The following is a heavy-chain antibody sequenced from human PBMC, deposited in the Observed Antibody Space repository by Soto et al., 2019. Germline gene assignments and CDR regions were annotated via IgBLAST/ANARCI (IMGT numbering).Heavy chain of an antibody. D-gene: IGHD4-17*01. Sequence: QLQLQESGSGLVKPSQTLSLTCAVSGGSISIGGYSWSWIRQPPGKGLEWIGYIYHSGSTYYNPSLRSRVTISVARSKNQFSLKLSTVTVADTAVYSGASTTVTTDWFDPWSKGTMGTVAS. J-gene: IGHJ5*02. CDR2: IYHSGST. CDR1: GGSISIGGYS. V-gene: IGHV4-30-2*01. CDR3: ASTTVTTDWFDP.